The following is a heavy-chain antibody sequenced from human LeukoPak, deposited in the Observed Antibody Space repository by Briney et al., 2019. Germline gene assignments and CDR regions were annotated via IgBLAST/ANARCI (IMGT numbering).Heavy chain of an antibody. CDR1: GGSISSGGYY. D-gene: IGHD6-19*01. CDR2: IYHSGST. Sequence: SETLSLTCTVSGGSISSGGYYWSWIRQPPGKGLEWIGYIYHSGSTYYNPSLKSRVTISVDTSKNQFSLKLSSVTAADTAVYYCANLAVAAPDYFDYWGQGTLVTVSS. V-gene: IGHV4-30-2*01. CDR3: ANLAVAAPDYFDY. J-gene: IGHJ4*02.